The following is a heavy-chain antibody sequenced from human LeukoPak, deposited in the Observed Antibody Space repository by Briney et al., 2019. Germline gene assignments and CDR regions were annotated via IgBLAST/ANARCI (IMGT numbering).Heavy chain of an antibody. V-gene: IGHV4-39*07. D-gene: IGHD5-12*01. J-gene: IGHJ4*02. Sequence: SETLSLTCTVSGGSISSSSYYWGWIRQPPGKGLEWIGSIYYSGSTYYNPSLKSRVTISVDTSKNQFSLKLSSVTAADTAVYYCARAQYSGSLDYWGQGTLVTVSS. CDR1: GGSISSSSYY. CDR2: IYYSGST. CDR3: ARAQYSGSLDY.